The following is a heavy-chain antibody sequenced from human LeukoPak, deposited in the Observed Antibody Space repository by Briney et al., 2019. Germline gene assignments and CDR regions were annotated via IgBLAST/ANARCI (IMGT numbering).Heavy chain of an antibody. CDR3: ARVHGSGSSYFDY. CDR1: GFTFSSYS. CDR2: ITRSSIYI. V-gene: IGHV3-21*01. J-gene: IGHJ4*02. D-gene: IGHD3-10*01. Sequence: GGSLRLSCAASGFTFSSYSVNWVRQAPGKGLEWVSSITRSSIYIYYGDSVKGRFTISRDNAKNSLYLQMNSLRAEDTAMYYCARVHGSGSSYFDYWGQGTLVTVSS.